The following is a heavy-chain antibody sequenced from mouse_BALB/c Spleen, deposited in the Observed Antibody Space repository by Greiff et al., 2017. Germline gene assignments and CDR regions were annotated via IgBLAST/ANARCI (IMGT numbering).Heavy chain of an antibody. Sequence: QVQLQQSGAELMKPGASVKISCKATGYTFSSYWIEWVKQRPGHGLEWIGEILPGSGSTNYNEKFKGKATFTADTSSNTAYMQLSSLTSEDSAVYYCARGLRPRYYFDYWSQGTTLTVSS. J-gene: IGHJ2*01. CDR1: GYTFSSYW. CDR2: ILPGSGST. D-gene: IGHD1-2*01. V-gene: IGHV1-9*01. CDR3: ARGLRPRYYFDY.